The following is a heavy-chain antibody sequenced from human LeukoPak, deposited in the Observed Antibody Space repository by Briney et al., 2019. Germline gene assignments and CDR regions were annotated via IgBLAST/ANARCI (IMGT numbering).Heavy chain of an antibody. D-gene: IGHD6-13*01. V-gene: IGHV1-2*02. CDR2: NNPKSGGA. CDR1: GYSFRDDY. CDR3: ARVFEIAAADH. J-gene: IGHJ4*02. Sequence: ASVKVSCKASGYSFRDDYIYWMRQAPGQGLEWVGWNNPKSGGAKHAQKFQGRVTMTRDTSISTAYMELSRLRSDDTAVYYCARVFEIAAADHWGQGTLVTVSS.